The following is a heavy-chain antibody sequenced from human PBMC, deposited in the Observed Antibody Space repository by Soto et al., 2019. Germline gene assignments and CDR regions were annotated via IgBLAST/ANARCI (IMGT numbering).Heavy chain of an antibody. V-gene: IGHV4-59*01. J-gene: IGHJ3*02. CDR1: GGSISSYY. Sequence: PSETLSLTCTVSGGSISSYYWSWIRQPPGKGLERIGYIYYSGSTNYNPSLKSLVTISLDTSKNQFSLKLSSMTAADSAVYYCARYGDSSGYYFRGGSWGAFDIWGQGTMVTVSS. CDR2: IYYSGST. D-gene: IGHD3-22*01. CDR3: ARYGDSSGYYFRGGSWGAFDI.